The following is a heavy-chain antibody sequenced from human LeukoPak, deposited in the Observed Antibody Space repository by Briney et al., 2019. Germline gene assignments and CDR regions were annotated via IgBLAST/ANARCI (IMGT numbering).Heavy chain of an antibody. D-gene: IGHD1-26*01. CDR2: ISAYNGNT. Sequence: GASVKVSCKASGYTFTSYGISWVRQAPGQGLEWMGWISAYNGNTNYAQKLQGRVTMTTDTSTSTAYMELRSLRSDDTAVYYCARSVIALVGAPQPGFDYWAREPWSPSPQ. CDR1: GYTFTSYG. J-gene: IGHJ4*02. V-gene: IGHV1-18*01. CDR3: ARSVIALVGAPQPGFDY.